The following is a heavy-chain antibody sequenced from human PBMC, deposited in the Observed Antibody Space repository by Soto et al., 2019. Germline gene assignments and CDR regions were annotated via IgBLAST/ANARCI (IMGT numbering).Heavy chain of an antibody. J-gene: IGHJ3*01. V-gene: IGHV4-39*01. CDR2: IYYSGST. CDR3: ARQGLESVYTAMVIRASAL. Sequence: SETLSLTCTVSGGSISSSSYYWGWIRQPPGKGLEWIGSIYYSGSTYYNPSLKSRVTISVDTSKNQFSLKLSSVTAADTAVYYCARQGLESVYTAMVIRASALLGQATLVP. CDR1: GGSISSSSYY. D-gene: IGHD5-18*01.